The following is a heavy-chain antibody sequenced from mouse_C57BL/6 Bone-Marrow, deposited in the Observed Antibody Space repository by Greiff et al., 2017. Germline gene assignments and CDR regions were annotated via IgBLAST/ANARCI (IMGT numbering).Heavy chain of an antibody. Sequence: EVHLVESGGGLVQPGGSLKLSCAASGFTFSDYYLYWVRPTPEKRLEWVAYISNGGGSAYYPDTVKGRFTISRDNAKNTLYLQMSRLKSEDTAMYYCARHDYYGSSYNYAMDYWGQGTSVTVSS. V-gene: IGHV5-12*01. D-gene: IGHD1-1*01. J-gene: IGHJ4*01. CDR1: GFTFSDYY. CDR2: ISNGGGSA. CDR3: ARHDYYGSSYNYAMDY.